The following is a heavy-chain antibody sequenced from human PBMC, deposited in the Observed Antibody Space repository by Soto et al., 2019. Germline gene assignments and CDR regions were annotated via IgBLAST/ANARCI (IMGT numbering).Heavy chain of an antibody. J-gene: IGHJ4*01. CDR2: VSHDGRNT. V-gene: IGHV3-30*18. D-gene: IGHD6-19*01. Sequence: VQLVESGGGVVQPGRSLRLSCAASGFTFSAYAMHWGRQAPGKGREWVKVVSHDGRNTHYAASVKGRFTITRDSSKNTVSLEMTSLRAEDTAVYYCAKGGRQWLVTSDFNYWGPGALVNVSS. CDR1: GFTFSAYA. CDR3: AKGGRQWLVTSDFNY.